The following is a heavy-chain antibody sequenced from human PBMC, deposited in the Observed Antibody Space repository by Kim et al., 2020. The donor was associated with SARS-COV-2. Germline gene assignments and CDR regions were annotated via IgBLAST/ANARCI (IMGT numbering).Heavy chain of an antibody. Sequence: DSMKGRFTIPRGNSKNTLYLRMNGLKAKDTAVYYCARDYCSSTSCYYFQHWGQGTLVTVSS. D-gene: IGHD2-2*01. V-gene: IGHV3-30*07. CDR3: ARDYCSSTSCYYFQH. J-gene: IGHJ1*01.